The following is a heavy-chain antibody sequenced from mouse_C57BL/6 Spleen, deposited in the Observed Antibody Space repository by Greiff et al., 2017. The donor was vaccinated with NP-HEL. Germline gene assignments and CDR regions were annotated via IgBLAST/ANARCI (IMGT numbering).Heavy chain of an antibody. D-gene: IGHD2-4*01. CDR1: GYSITSGYY. CDR3: ARDDYGGTSFAY. Sequence: ESGPGLVKPSQSLSLTCSVTGYSITSGYYWNWIRQFPGNKLEWMGYISYDGSNNYNPSLKNRTSITRDTSTNQFFMKLNFVTTEDTATYYCARDDYGGTSFAYWGQGTLVTVSA. CDR2: ISYDGSN. V-gene: IGHV3-6*01. J-gene: IGHJ3*01.